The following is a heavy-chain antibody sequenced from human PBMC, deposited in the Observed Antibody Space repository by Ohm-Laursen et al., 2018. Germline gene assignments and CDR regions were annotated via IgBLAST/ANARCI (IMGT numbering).Heavy chain of an antibody. CDR1: GFTFDDYA. CDR3: ARDTGCAGTSCPRYAFDI. J-gene: IGHJ3*02. Sequence: SLRLSCAASGFTFDDYAMHWVRQAPGKGLEWFSGISWNSGSIGYADSVKGRFTISRDNAKNSLYLQMNSLRAEDTAVYYCARDTGCAGTSCPRYAFDIWGQGTMVTVSS. CDR2: ISWNSGSI. V-gene: IGHV3-9*01. D-gene: IGHD2-2*01.